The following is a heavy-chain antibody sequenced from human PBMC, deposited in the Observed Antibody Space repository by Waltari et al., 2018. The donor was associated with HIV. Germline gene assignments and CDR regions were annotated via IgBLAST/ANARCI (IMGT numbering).Heavy chain of an antibody. V-gene: IGHV4-39*07. D-gene: IGHD6-13*01. CDR1: GGSISSSSYY. J-gene: IGHJ4*02. CDR2: IYYSGST. CDR3: ARVSNRAAAGTSDY. Sequence: QLQLQESGPGLVKPSETLSLTCTVSGGSISSSSYYWGWIRQPPGKGLEWIGSIYYSGSTYYNPSLKSRVTISVDTSKNQFSLKLSSVTAADTAVYYCARVSNRAAAGTSDYWGQGTLVTVSS.